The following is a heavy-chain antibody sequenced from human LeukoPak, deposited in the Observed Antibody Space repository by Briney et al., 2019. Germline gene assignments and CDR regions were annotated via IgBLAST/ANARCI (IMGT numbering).Heavy chain of an antibody. D-gene: IGHD3-22*01. Sequence: GASLKISSKGSGSRFTSYWIGWVRQMPGKGLEWMGIIYPGDSDTRYSPSFQGQVTISADKSISTAYLQWSSLKASDTAMYYCALSYYYDSSGYYTFDYWGQGTLVTVSS. J-gene: IGHJ4*02. CDR3: ALSYYYDSSGYYTFDY. V-gene: IGHV5-51*01. CDR2: IYPGDSDT. CDR1: GSRFTSYW.